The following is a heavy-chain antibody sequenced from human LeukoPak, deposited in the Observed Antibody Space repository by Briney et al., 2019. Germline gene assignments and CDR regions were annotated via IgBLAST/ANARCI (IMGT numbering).Heavy chain of an antibody. D-gene: IGHD6-13*01. J-gene: IGHJ4*02. V-gene: IGHV4-59*01. Sequence: SETLSLTCTVSGGSISSYYWSWIRQPPGKGLEWIGYIYYSGSTNYNPSLKSRVTISVDTSKNQFSLKLSSVTAADTAAYYCATESAAGLSPHFDYWGQGTLVTVSS. CDR1: GGSISSYY. CDR2: IYYSGST. CDR3: ATESAAGLSPHFDY.